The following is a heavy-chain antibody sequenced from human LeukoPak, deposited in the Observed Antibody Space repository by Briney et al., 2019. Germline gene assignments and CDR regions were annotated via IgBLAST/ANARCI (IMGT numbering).Heavy chain of an antibody. V-gene: IGHV3-13*04. CDR1: GFTFSSYD. Sequence: GGSLRLSCAASGFTFSSYDMHWVRQPTGKGLEWVSAIGTAGDTYYPGSVKGRFTISRENAKNSLYLQMNSLRAGDTAVYFCAGVGGWGAFDTWGQGTMVTVSS. CDR2: IGTAGDT. D-gene: IGHD3-16*01. CDR3: AGVGGWGAFDT. J-gene: IGHJ3*02.